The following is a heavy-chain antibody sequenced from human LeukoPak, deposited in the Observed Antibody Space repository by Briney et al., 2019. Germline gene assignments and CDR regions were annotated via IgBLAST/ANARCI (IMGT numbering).Heavy chain of an antibody. Sequence: GGPLTLSCAPSGFTFSSYAMSWVRQAPGRGLEWVSAMWGSGESTYCGDSVKGRFTISRDNSKNKRYLQMNRLRAEDTAVNYCAKEKRSSGWYDWGQGTLVTVSS. D-gene: IGHD6-19*01. J-gene: IGHJ4*02. V-gene: IGHV3-23*01. CDR2: MWGSGEST. CDR3: AKEKRSSGWYD. CDR1: GFTFSSYA.